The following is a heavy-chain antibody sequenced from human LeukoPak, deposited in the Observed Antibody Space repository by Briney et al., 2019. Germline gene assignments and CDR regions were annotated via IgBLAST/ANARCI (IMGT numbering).Heavy chain of an antibody. CDR1: GFTFSSYA. Sequence: GRSLRLSCAASGFTFSSYAMHWVRQAPGKGLEWVAVISYDGSNKYYADSVKGRFTISRDNSKNTLYLQMNSLRAEDTAVYYCARGSSIAVAGTLTPPFDYWGQGTLVTVSS. V-gene: IGHV3-30-3*01. CDR2: ISYDGSNK. CDR3: ARGSSIAVAGTLTPPFDY. J-gene: IGHJ4*02. D-gene: IGHD6-19*01.